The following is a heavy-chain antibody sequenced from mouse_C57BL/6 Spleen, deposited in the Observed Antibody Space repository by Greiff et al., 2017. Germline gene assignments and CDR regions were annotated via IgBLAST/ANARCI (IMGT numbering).Heavy chain of an antibody. D-gene: IGHD2-4*01. J-gene: IGHJ2*01. CDR2: IYPGDGDT. Sequence: QVQLKESGPELVKPGASVKISCKASGYAFSSSWMNWVKQRPGKGLEWIGRIYPGDGDTNYNGKFKGKATLTPDKSSSTAYMQLSSLTSEDSAVYFCARRHYDYLDDGGQGTTLTVSS. CDR3: ARRHYDYLDD. CDR1: GYAFSSSW. V-gene: IGHV1-82*01.